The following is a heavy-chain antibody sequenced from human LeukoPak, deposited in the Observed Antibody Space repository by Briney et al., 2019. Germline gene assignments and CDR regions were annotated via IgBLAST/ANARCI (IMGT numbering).Heavy chain of an antibody. CDR1: GGTFTIYA. J-gene: IGHJ4*02. D-gene: IGHD6-13*01. CDR2: IIPIFGTA. CDR3: ARGDDGAAGFDY. Sequence: AVTVSCTASGGTFTIYAISWVRQAPGQGLEWMGGIIPIFGTANYTQKFPGRATITTDESTSTAYMELSILRSEDTGVYDCARGDDGAAGFDYWGQGTLVTVSS. V-gene: IGHV1-69*05.